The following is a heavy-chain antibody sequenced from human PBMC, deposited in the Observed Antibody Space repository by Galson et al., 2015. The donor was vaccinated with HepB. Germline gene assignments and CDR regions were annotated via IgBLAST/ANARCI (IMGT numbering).Heavy chain of an antibody. CDR1: GYTLTELS. CDR2: FDPEDGET. CDR3: ATEGGSSTSFDY. Sequence: SVKVSCKVSGYTLTELSMHWVRQAPGKGLGWMGGFDPEDGETIYAQKFQGRVTMTEDTSTDTAYMELSSLRSEDTAVYYCATEGGSSTSFDYWGQGTLVTVSS. J-gene: IGHJ4*02. D-gene: IGHD6-13*01. V-gene: IGHV1-24*01.